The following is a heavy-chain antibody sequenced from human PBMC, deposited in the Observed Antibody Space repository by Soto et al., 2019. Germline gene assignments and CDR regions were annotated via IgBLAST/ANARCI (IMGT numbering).Heavy chain of an antibody. V-gene: IGHV1-18*01. J-gene: IGHJ3*01. D-gene: IGHD1-26*01. CDR1: GYNFTNYG. CDR3: ARVNEPWDLPGTDIAFYV. CDR2: ISVYNGNT. Sequence: QGQLVQSGAEVKKPGASVKVSCRASGYNFTNYGLSWVRQAPGQGLEWMGWISVYNGNTNYPQKIQGRVTLTTDTSTQTAYKATRNMRADTTNMYYCARVNEPWDLPGTDIAFYVWGQGTMVTVSS.